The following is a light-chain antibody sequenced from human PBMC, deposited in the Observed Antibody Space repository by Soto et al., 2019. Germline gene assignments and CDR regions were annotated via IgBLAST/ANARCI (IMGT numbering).Light chain of an antibody. CDR3: QSYDSSLSVSV. CDR2: DIS. Sequence: QSVLTQPPSVSGAPGQTVTISCTGSSTDIGGCYSVSWYQQHPGTAPKLLIYDISNRPSGVPDRFSGSKSGTSASLAISGLQAEDEADYYCQSYDSSLSVSVFGGGTKLTVL. V-gene: IGLV1-40*01. CDR1: STDIGGCYS. J-gene: IGLJ3*02.